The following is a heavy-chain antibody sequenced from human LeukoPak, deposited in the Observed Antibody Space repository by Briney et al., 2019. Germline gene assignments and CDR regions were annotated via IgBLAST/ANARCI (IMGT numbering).Heavy chain of an antibody. Sequence: SETLSLTCTVSGGSISSGDYYWSWIRQPPGKGLEWIGYIYYSGSTYYNPSLKSRVTISVDTSKNQFSLKLSSVTAADTAVYYCARGVLRYFDWLAHNGMDVWGQGTTVTVSS. CDR1: GGSISSGDYY. J-gene: IGHJ6*02. V-gene: IGHV4-30-4*08. CDR2: IYYSGST. CDR3: ARGVLRYFDWLAHNGMDV. D-gene: IGHD3-9*01.